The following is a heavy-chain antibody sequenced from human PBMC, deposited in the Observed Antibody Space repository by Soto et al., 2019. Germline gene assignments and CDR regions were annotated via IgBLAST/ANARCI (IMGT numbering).Heavy chain of an antibody. D-gene: IGHD3-10*01. CDR3: WAQSSKYFYGSGVYSFYI. J-gene: IGHJ3*02. Sequence: ASVKVSCKASGFSFTSSAVQWVRQARGQRLEWIGWIVVGSGNTNYAQKFQERVTITRDMSTSTAYMELSSLRSEDTAVYYFWAQSSKYFYGSGVYSFYIWGQGTMVTVSS. CDR1: GFSFTSSA. CDR2: IVVGSGNT. V-gene: IGHV1-58*01.